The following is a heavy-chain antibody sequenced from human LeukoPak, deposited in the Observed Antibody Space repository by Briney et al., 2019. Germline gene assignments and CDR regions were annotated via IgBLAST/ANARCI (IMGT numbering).Heavy chain of an antibody. CDR3: AKVPGSSGWDSEGNDY. J-gene: IGHJ4*02. CDR2: IRYDGGGDK. D-gene: IGHD6-25*01. CDR1: AFTFGNYD. V-gene: IGHV3-30*02. Sequence: PGGSLRLSCAASAFTFGNYDMHWVRQAPGKGLEWVAFIRYDGGGDKYYGDSVKGRFTISRDNSKNTLFLQMNSLRPEDTAVYYCAKVPGSSGWDSEGNDYWGQGTLVTVSS.